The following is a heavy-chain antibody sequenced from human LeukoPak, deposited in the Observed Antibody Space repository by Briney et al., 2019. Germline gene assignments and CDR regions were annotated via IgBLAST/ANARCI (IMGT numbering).Heavy chain of an antibody. V-gene: IGHV3-7*03. Sequence: GGSLRLSCAASGFTFSNHWMSWVRQAPGKGLEWVANINQDGSEKYYVDSVKGRFTVSRDNAKNSLDLQMNSLRAEDTALYHCARNNGMDVWGQGTTVIVSS. CDR2: INQDGSEK. CDR3: ARNNGMDV. CDR1: GFTFSNHW. J-gene: IGHJ6*02.